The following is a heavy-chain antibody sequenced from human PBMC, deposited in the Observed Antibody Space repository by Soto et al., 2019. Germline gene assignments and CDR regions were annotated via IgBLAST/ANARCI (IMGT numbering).Heavy chain of an antibody. CDR2: INAGNGKT. CDR1: GYTFNSYV. D-gene: IGHD3-10*01. V-gene: IGHV1-3*01. CDR3: ARDNVGGEQHNGELDY. Sequence: QVQLVQSGAEVKKTGASVKVSCKASGYTFNSYVLHWVRQAPGQRLEWMGWINAGNGKTKYSQKLQGRLTFARDTAASTASMELSSLRSEDTAVYYCARDNVGGEQHNGELDYWGQGTLVTVSS. J-gene: IGHJ4*02.